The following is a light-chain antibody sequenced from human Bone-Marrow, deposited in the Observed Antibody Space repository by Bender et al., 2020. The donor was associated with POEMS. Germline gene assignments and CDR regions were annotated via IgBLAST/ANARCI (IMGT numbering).Light chain of an antibody. CDR1: ALPRQY. J-gene: IGLJ1*01. Sequence: SYELTQPPSVSVSPGQTAGITCSGDALPRQYGYWYQQKPGQSPVLLIYEDTERPSGIPERFSGSRSGTTVTLTISGVQAEDEADYYCQSADSSGTYVFGTGTKVTVL. CDR3: QSADSSGTYV. V-gene: IGLV3-25*03. CDR2: EDT.